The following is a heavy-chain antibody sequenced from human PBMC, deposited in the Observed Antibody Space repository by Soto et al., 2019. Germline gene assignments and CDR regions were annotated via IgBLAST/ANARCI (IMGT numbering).Heavy chain of an antibody. CDR1: GGTIKTYT. J-gene: IGHJ5*02. Sequence: VQFVQSGAELKKPGSSVRVSCRASGGTIKTYTLSWVRQAPGQGLEWMGAFIPSFPAPNFAQRFKGRLTLTSDESTNTGFMELSGLRPEDTALYFCATGEVVPSFPNWLDTWGQGTLVIVSS. CDR2: FIPSFPAP. V-gene: IGHV1-69*05. CDR3: ATGEVVPSFPNWLDT. D-gene: IGHD2-21*01.